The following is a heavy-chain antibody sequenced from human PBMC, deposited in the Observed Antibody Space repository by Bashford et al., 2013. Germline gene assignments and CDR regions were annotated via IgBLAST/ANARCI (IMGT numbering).Heavy chain of an antibody. V-gene: IGHV3-74*01. J-gene: IGHJ6*01. Sequence: VRQAPGKGLVWVSRINSDGSSTSYADSVKGRFTISRDNAKNTLYLQMNSLRAEDTAVYYCARDGGHYDYIWGSSKPLYYYGMDVWGPRDHGHRLL. CDR3: ARDGGHYDYIWGSSKPLYYYGMDV. D-gene: IGHD3-16*01. CDR2: INSDGSST.